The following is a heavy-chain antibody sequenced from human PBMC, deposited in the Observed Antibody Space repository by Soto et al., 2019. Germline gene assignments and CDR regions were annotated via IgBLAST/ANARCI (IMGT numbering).Heavy chain of an antibody. J-gene: IGHJ6*02. V-gene: IGHV3-30*18. CDR2: ISYDGSNK. CDR3: AKETSTTVYEQTQYYYYGMDV. Sequence: PGGSLRLSCAASGFTFSSYGMHWVRQAPGKGLEWVAVISYDGSNKYYADSVEGRFTISRDNSKNTLYLQMNSLRAEDTAVYYCAKETSTTVYEQTQYYYYGMDVWGQGTTVTVSS. D-gene: IGHD4-17*01. CDR1: GFTFSSYG.